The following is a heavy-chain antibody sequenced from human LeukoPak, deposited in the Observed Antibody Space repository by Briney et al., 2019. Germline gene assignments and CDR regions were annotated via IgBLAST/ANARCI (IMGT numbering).Heavy chain of an antibody. Sequence: GGSLRLSCAASGFTFNIYNMNWVRQAPGKALEWVSSITSSSTYTYYADSVKGRYTISRDNAKNSLYLQMNGLRAEDTAVYYCARDPYSGDYGPYYYYYMDVWGKGTTVTVSS. CDR1: GFTFNIYN. CDR2: ITSSSTYT. J-gene: IGHJ6*03. D-gene: IGHD1-26*01. V-gene: IGHV3-21*01. CDR3: ARDPYSGDYGPYYYYYMDV.